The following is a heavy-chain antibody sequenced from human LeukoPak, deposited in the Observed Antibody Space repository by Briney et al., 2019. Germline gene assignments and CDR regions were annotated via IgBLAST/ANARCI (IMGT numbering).Heavy chain of an antibody. CDR1: GGSLNDYL. Sequence: SETLSLTCAVYGGSLNDYLWSWIRQPPGQGLEWIGEVGHSGTTNYNPSLKSRATISVDTSKNQFSLKLTSVTAADTAVYYCARDSMGAFDYWGQGTLVTVSS. CDR2: VGHSGTT. V-gene: IGHV4-34*01. CDR3: ARDSMGAFDY. J-gene: IGHJ4*02. D-gene: IGHD1-26*01.